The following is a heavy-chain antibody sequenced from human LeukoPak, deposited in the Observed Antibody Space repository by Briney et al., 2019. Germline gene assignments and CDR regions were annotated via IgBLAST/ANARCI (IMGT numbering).Heavy chain of an antibody. CDR1: GFTFSSYW. CDR3: ASRAPYYDSSGYYPLFDY. CDR2: IKQDGSEK. J-gene: IGHJ4*02. D-gene: IGHD3-22*01. Sequence: GRSLRLSCAASGFTFSSYWMSWVRQAPGKGLEWVANIKQDGSEKYYVDSVKGRFTISRDNAKNSLYLQMNSLRAEDTAVYYCASRAPYYDSSGYYPLFDYWGQGTLVTVSS. V-gene: IGHV3-7*01.